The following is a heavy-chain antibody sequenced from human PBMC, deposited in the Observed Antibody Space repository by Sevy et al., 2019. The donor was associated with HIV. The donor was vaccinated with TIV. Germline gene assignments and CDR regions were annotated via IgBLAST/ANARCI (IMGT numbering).Heavy chain of an antibody. CDR3: ARDLIVGATDWFDP. CDR1: GFTFSSYW. Sequence: GGSLRLSCAASGFTFSSYWMHWVRQAPGKGLLWVSRINSDGSSTSYADSVKGRFTISRDNAKNTLYLQMNSLRAEDTAVYYCARDLIVGATDWFDPWGQGTLVTVSS. V-gene: IGHV3-74*01. D-gene: IGHD1-26*01. J-gene: IGHJ5*02. CDR2: INSDGSST.